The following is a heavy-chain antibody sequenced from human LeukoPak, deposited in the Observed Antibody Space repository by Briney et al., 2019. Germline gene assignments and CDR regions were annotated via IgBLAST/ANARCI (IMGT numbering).Heavy chain of an antibody. J-gene: IGHJ3*02. CDR3: AKDQASSWYRNAFDI. CDR1: GFTFDDYA. D-gene: IGHD6-13*01. V-gene: IGHV3-23*01. Sequence: GGSLRLSCSASGFTFDDYAMHWVRQAPGKGLEWVSAISGSGGSTYYADSVRGRFTISRDNSKNTLYLQMNSLRAEDTAVYYCAKDQASSWYRNAFDIWGQGTMVTVSS. CDR2: ISGSGGST.